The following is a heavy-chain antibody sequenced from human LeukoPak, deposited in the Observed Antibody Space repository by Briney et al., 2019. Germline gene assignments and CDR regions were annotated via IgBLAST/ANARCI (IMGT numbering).Heavy chain of an antibody. V-gene: IGHV3-23*01. CDR1: GFTFSSYA. CDR2: MSGSGGST. Sequence: GGSLRLSCAASGFTFSSYAMSWVRQAPGKGLEWVSAMSGSGGSTYYADSVKGRFTISRDNSKNTLYLQMNSLRAEDTAVYYCAKAVDDILTGYPAAFDIWGQGTMVT. D-gene: IGHD3-9*01. CDR3: AKAVDDILTGYPAAFDI. J-gene: IGHJ3*02.